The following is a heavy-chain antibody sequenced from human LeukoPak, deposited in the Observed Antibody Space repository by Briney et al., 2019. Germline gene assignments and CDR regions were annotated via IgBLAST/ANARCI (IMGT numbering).Heavy chain of an antibody. Sequence: SETLSLTCTVSGYSISSGYYWGWIRQPPGKGLEWIGSIYHSGSTYYNPTLKGRVTISVDTSKNQFSLKLSSVTAADTAEYYCARSYYYYYMDVWGKGTTVTVSS. CDR3: ARSYYYYYMDV. V-gene: IGHV4-38-2*02. CDR1: GYSISSGYY. CDR2: IYHSGST. J-gene: IGHJ6*03.